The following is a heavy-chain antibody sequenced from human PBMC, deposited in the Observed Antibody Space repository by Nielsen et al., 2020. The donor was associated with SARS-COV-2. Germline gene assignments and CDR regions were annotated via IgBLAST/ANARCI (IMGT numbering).Heavy chain of an antibody. Sequence: LTCTASGASISSGGYFWSWIRQHPGKGLEWIGYIYFTGRTSYNPSLKSRVAMSVDTSKNQFSLDLKSVTAADTAVYYCAREASGYDHYKYGMDVWGLGATVTVSS. CDR3: AREASGYDHYKYGMDV. CDR1: GASISSGGYF. V-gene: IGHV4-31*03. J-gene: IGHJ6*02. D-gene: IGHD5-12*01. CDR2: IYFTGRT.